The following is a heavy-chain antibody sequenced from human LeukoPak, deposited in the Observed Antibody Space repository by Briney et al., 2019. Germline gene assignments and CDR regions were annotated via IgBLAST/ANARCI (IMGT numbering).Heavy chain of an antibody. CDR2: VYYNGIT. V-gene: IGHV4-39*01. CDR1: GGFISSSDYY. CDR3: ARGPYGELLSMAIDY. J-gene: IGHJ4*02. D-gene: IGHD3-10*01. Sequence: SETLSLTCTVSGGFISSSDYYWGWIRQPPGKGLEWIGNVYYNGITYYNPSLKSRLTISVDTSKSQFSLKLNSVTAADTAVYYCARGPYGELLSMAIDYWGQGTLVTVSS.